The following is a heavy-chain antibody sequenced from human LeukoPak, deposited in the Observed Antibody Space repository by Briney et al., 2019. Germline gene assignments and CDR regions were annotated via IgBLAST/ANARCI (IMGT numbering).Heavy chain of an antibody. CDR3: ARKAVAYYYYGMDV. D-gene: IGHD6-19*01. V-gene: IGHV1-3*01. Sequence: GASVKVSCKASGYTFTSYAMLWVRQAPGQRLEWMGWINAGNGNTKYSQKFQGRVTITRDTSASTAYMELSSLRSEDTAVYYCARKAVAYYYYGMDVWGQGTTVTVSS. CDR2: INAGNGNT. J-gene: IGHJ6*02. CDR1: GYTFTSYA.